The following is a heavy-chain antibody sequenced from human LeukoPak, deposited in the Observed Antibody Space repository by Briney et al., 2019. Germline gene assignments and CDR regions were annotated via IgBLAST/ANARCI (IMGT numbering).Heavy chain of an antibody. CDR2: IYYSGST. V-gene: IGHV4-39*07. Sequence: SETLSLTCTVSGGSISSSSYYWGWIRQPRGKGLEWIVSIYYSGSTYYNPSLKSRVTISVYTYKNQFSLKLSSVTAADMAVYYCARVHRRITIFGVVISPFDYWGQGTLVTVSS. D-gene: IGHD3-3*01. CDR3: ARVHRRITIFGVVISPFDY. CDR1: GGSISSSSYY. J-gene: IGHJ4*02.